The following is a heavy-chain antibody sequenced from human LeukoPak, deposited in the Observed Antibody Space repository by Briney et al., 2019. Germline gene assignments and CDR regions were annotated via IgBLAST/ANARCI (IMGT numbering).Heavy chain of an antibody. CDR1: GFTFRNYW. D-gene: IGHD1-26*01. CDR3: VTTSGSYRFDP. J-gene: IGHJ5*02. Sequence: QSGGSLRLSCAASGFTFRNYWMHWVRQAPGKGLVWVSRINSDLSSTNYADSVKGRFTISRDNAKNTLYLQMNSLRAEDTAVYYCVTTSGSYRFDPWGQGTLVTVSS. CDR2: INSDLSST. V-gene: IGHV3-74*01.